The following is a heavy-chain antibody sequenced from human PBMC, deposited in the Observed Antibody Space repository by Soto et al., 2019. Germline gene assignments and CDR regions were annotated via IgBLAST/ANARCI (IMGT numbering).Heavy chain of an antibody. J-gene: IGHJ6*02. V-gene: IGHV1-69*13. CDR1: GGTFSSYA. D-gene: IGHD3-22*01. CDR2: IIPIFGTA. Sequence: SVKVSCKASGGTFSSYAISWVRQAPGQGLEWMGGIIPIFGTANYAQKFQGRVTITADESTSTAYMELSSLRSEDTAVYYCARPTYYYDSSGYYYGTRPDLENYYYGMDVWGQGTTVTVSS. CDR3: ARPTYYYDSSGYYYGTRPDLENYYYGMDV.